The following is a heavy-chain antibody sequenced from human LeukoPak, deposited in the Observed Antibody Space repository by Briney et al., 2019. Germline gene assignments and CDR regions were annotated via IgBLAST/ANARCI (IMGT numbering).Heavy chain of an antibody. D-gene: IGHD5-18*01. J-gene: IGHJ4*02. Sequence: ASVKVSCKVSGYTLTELSMHWVRQGPGKGLEWMGGFDPEDGETIYAQKFQGRVTMTRDTSTSTVYVEVFRLTSDDTAVYYCARDGIQLWEDGIDYWGQGTLVTVSS. CDR2: FDPEDGET. CDR1: GYTLTELS. CDR3: ARDGIQLWEDGIDY. V-gene: IGHV1-24*01.